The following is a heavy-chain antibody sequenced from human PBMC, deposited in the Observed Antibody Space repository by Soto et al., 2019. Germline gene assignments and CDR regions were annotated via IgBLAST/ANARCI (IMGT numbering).Heavy chain of an antibody. J-gene: IGHJ3*02. CDR1: GGSISSSSYY. V-gene: IGHV4-39*01. CDR3: ARNVVVPAPAAFDI. CDR2: IYYSGNT. D-gene: IGHD2-2*01. Sequence: QLQLQESGPGLVKPSETLSLTCTVSGGSISSSSYYWGWIRQPPGKGLEWIGSIYYSGNTYYNPSLKSRVTISVDTSKNQCSLKLISVTAADTAVYYCARNVVVPAPAAFDIWGQGTMVTVSS.